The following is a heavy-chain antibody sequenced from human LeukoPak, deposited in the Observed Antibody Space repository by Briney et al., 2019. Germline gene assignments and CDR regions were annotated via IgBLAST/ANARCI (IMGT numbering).Heavy chain of an antibody. Sequence: ASVKVSCKASGYTFTSYGISWVRQAPGQGLEWMGGISAYNGNTNYAQKLQGRVTMTTDTSTSTAYMELRSLRSDDTAVYYCARDPSVVVTAMPFDFWGQGTLVTVSS. V-gene: IGHV1-18*01. CDR2: ISAYNGNT. D-gene: IGHD2-21*02. CDR3: ARDPSVVVTAMPFDF. CDR1: GYTFTSYG. J-gene: IGHJ4*02.